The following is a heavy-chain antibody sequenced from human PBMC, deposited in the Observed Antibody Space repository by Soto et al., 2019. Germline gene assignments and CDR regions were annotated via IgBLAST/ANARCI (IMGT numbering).Heavy chain of an antibody. CDR2: MYPYDSDT. V-gene: IGHV5-51*01. CDR3: ARRRVDKARRGTLYYYGMDV. Sequence: PGESLKISCKASGYSFTSYWIGWVRQMPGKGLEWMAIMYPYDSDTRYSPSFQGQVTISADKSISTAYLQWSSLKASDTAMYYCARRRVDKARRGTLYYYGMDVWGQGTTVTVSS. D-gene: IGHD5-12*01. CDR1: GYSFTSYW. J-gene: IGHJ6*02.